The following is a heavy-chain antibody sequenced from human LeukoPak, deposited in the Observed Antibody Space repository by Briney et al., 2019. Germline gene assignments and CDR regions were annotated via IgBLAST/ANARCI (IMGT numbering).Heavy chain of an antibody. CDR2: IYSGGST. J-gene: IGHJ4*02. CDR1: GFTFSSYS. CDR3: ARAYYSGIVGAFFDY. Sequence: PGGSLRLSCAASGFTFSSYSMSWVRQAPGKGLEWVSVIYSGGSTYYADSVKGRFTISRDNSKNTLYLQMNSLRAEDTAVYYCARAYYSGIVGAFFDYWGQGTLVTVSS. V-gene: IGHV3-53*01. D-gene: IGHD1-26*01.